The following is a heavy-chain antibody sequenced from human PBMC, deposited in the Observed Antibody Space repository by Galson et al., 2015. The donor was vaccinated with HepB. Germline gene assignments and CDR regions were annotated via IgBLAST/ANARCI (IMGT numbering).Heavy chain of an antibody. D-gene: IGHD3-9*01. CDR3: ARRDYDILTGYYVASFDV. J-gene: IGHJ3*01. CDR2: INAGNGNA. V-gene: IGHV1-3*01. Sequence: SVKVSCKGFGYSFNSYALHWVRQAPGQRLEWVGWINAGNGNARSSQKFQGRVTITSDTSASTVYMELSSLRPEDTAIYYCARRDYDILTGYYVASFDVWGQGTMVTVSS. CDR1: GYSFNSYA.